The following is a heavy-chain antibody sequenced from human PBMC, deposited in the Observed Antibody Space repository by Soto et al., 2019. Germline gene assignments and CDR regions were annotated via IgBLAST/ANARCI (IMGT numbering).Heavy chain of an antibody. Sequence: QVQLVESGGGVVQPGRSLRLSCAASGFTFSSYGMHWVRQAPGKGLEWVAVTWNDGRNKFYAASVKGRFTISRDNSKNTVFLQMNSLRAEDTAVYYCASAAGNDYGDYLSGRDFDYWGQGTLVTVSS. CDR3: ASAAGNDYGDYLSGRDFDY. V-gene: IGHV3-33*01. CDR2: TWNDGRNK. D-gene: IGHD4-17*01. J-gene: IGHJ4*02. CDR1: GFTFSSYG.